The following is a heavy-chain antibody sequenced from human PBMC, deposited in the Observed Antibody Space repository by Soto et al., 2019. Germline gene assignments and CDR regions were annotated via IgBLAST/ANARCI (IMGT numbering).Heavy chain of an antibody. CDR2: ISGSGFKK. J-gene: IGHJ4*02. D-gene: IGHD2-8*01. CDR1: GFIFENFG. V-gene: IGHV3-21*04. Sequence: PGGSLRLSCAASGFIFENFGMSWVRQAPGKGLEWISSISGSGFKKYYVDSVKGRFTISRDNAKNSLYLQMNSLRAEDTAVYYCARDSILYYPYYFGYWGQGTLVTVSS. CDR3: ARDSILYYPYYFGY.